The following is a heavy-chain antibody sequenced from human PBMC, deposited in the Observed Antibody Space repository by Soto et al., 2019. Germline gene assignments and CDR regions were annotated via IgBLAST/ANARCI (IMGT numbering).Heavy chain of an antibody. D-gene: IGHD3-3*01. CDR3: ARVRYYDFWSGPYYFDY. J-gene: IGHJ4*02. Sequence: SETLSLTCTVSGGSISSYYWSWIRQPPGKGLEWIGYIYYSGSTNYNPSLKSRVTISVDTSKNQFSLKLSSVTAADTAVYYCARVRYYDFWSGPYYFDYWGQGTLVTVSS. CDR1: GGSISSYY. CDR2: IYYSGST. V-gene: IGHV4-59*01.